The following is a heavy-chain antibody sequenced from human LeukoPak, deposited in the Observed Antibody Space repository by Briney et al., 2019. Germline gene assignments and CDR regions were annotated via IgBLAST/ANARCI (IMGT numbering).Heavy chain of an antibody. CDR3: ARYREMGTVRNGFDV. J-gene: IGHJ3*01. V-gene: IGHV3-21*01. D-gene: IGHD5-24*01. CDR1: GFTFTAYS. Sequence: PGGSLGLSCAASGFTFTAYSMNWVRQAPGKGLEWVSSISTSSSYIYYADSVKGRFTVSRDNAKNSLFLQMNSLRAEDTALYYCARYREMGTVRNGFDVWVQGTIVSVSS. CDR2: ISTSSSYI.